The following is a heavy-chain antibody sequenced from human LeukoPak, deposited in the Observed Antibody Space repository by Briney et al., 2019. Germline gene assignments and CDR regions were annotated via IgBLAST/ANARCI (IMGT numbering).Heavy chain of an antibody. CDR1: GGSISSSSYY. CDR3: ARDTMVSAWDY. J-gene: IGHJ4*02. CDR2: IYYSGST. Sequence: SETLSLTCTVSGGSISSSSYYWGWIRQPPGKGLEWIGSIYYSGSTYYNPSLKSRVTISVDTTKNQFSLKLSSVTAADTAVYYCARDTMVSAWDYWGQGTLVTVSS. D-gene: IGHD3-10*01. V-gene: IGHV4-39*07.